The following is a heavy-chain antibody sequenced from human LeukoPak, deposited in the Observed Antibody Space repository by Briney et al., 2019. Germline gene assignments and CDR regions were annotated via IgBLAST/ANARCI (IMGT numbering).Heavy chain of an antibody. Sequence: GGSLRLSCAVSGFSFSNYAMSWVRQGPGKGLEWVSALSGSGVKTFYRDSVKGRFTISRDNSKSTLYLQMNSLTAEDTAVYYCARGGYSGTYYFDYWGQGTLVTVSS. CDR2: LSGSGVKT. V-gene: IGHV3-23*01. CDR3: ARGGYSGTYYFDY. J-gene: IGHJ4*02. CDR1: GFSFSNYA. D-gene: IGHD1-26*01.